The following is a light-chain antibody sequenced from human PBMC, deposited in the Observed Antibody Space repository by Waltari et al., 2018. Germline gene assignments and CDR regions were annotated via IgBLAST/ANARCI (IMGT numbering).Light chain of an antibody. CDR1: QSISGY. Sequence: DIDMTQSTSSLSASVGDRVTITCRASQSISGYLHWYQQKPGRAPRLLIFAASNLQSGVPSRFSGSGSGTDFTLTISSLQPEDFATYYCQQSFNRPPTFGGGTKVEVK. CDR3: QQSFNRPPT. CDR2: AAS. V-gene: IGKV1-39*01. J-gene: IGKJ4*01.